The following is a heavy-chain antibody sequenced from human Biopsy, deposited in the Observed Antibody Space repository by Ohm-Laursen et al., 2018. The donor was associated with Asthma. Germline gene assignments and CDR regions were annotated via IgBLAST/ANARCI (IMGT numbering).Heavy chain of an antibody. Sequence: ASVKVSCKVSGYTFINYAIHWVRQAPGQRLEWMGWINAGNGNTKYSQKFQGRVSITRDTSASTAYMDLRSLRSEDTAMYYCARTYYDFLTGQVNDTFALWGQGTMVTVSS. D-gene: IGHD3-9*01. V-gene: IGHV1-3*01. J-gene: IGHJ3*01. CDR1: GYTFINYA. CDR3: ARTYYDFLTGQVNDTFAL. CDR2: INAGNGNT.